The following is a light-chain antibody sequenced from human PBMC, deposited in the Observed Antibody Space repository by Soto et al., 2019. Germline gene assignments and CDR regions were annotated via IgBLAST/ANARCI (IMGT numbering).Light chain of an antibody. CDR2: DVS. V-gene: IGKV1-33*01. J-gene: IGKJ5*01. CDR1: QDISNY. CDR3: QQRSNWPPGIA. Sequence: DIQMTQSPPSLSVSVGDRVTITCQASQDISNYLHWFQQKPGKAPQLLIFDVSNLQTGVPSRFSGGGSGTDFALTISSLEPEDFAVYYCQQRSNWPPGIAFGQGTRLEIK.